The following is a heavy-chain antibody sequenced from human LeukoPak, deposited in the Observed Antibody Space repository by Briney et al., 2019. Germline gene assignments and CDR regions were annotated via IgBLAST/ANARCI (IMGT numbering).Heavy chain of an antibody. V-gene: IGHV3-33*06. CDR1: GFTFSHSA. CDR2: IWSDATNE. J-gene: IGHJ5*02. D-gene: IGHD4-11*01. CDR3: AKDAQRGSDYSSSLDH. Sequence: GGSLRLSCEVSGFTFSHSAMHWVRQAPDKGLEWVAVIWSDATNEYYADSVKGRFTISRDNFKRTVSLEMNSLRAEDTAVYYCAKDAQRGSDYSSSLDHWGQGYLVIVSS.